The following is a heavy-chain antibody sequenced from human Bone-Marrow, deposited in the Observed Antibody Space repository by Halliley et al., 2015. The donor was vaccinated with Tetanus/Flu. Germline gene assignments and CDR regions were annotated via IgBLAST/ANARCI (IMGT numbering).Heavy chain of an antibody. Sequence: LGWVSSISSSDDKRGYADSVGGRFTISRDNAKTSLYLQMGSLRAEDTAVYYGAGVRSPGAFDYWGRGTLVAVSS. V-gene: IGHV3-21*01. D-gene: IGHD3-10*01. J-gene: IGHJ4*02. CDR3: AGVRSPGAFDY. CDR2: ISSSDDKR.